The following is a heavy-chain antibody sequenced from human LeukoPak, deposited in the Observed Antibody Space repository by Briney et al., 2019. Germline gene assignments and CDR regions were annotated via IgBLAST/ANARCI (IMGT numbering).Heavy chain of an antibody. CDR3: AGEGGSYLYYFDY. CDR1: GECFSGYF. D-gene: IGHD3-16*02. Sequence: SETLSLTCSVYGECFSGYFWSWIRQPPGKGLEWIGETNHGGSTNYNPSLKSGVTISVDTSKDQFSLKLSSVTAADTAVYYCAGEGGSYLYYFDYWGQGTLVTVSS. V-gene: IGHV4-34*01. J-gene: IGHJ4*02. CDR2: TNHGGST.